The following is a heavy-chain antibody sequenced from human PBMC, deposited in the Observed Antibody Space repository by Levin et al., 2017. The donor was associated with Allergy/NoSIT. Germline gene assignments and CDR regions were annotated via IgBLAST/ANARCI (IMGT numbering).Heavy chain of an antibody. Sequence: GGSLRLSCAASGFTFDDYAMHWVRQAPGKGLEWVSGISWNSGSIGYADSVKGRFTISRDNAKNSLYLQMNSLRAEDTALYYCAKDMMDYGDYGPFDYWGQGTLVTVSS. CDR2: ISWNSGSI. CDR3: AKDMMDYGDYGPFDY. J-gene: IGHJ4*02. V-gene: IGHV3-9*01. D-gene: IGHD4-17*01. CDR1: GFTFDDYA.